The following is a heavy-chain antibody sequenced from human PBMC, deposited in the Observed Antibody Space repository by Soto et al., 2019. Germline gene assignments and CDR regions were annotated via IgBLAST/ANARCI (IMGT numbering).Heavy chain of an antibody. J-gene: IGHJ4*02. Sequence: PVGSLRLSCAASGFTVSSNYMSWVRQAPGKGLEWVSVIYSGGSTYYADSVKGRFTISRDNSKNTLYLQMNSLRAEDTAVYYCARVGYSYGYGSFDYWGQGTLVTVS. CDR3: ARVGYSYGYGSFDY. V-gene: IGHV3-53*01. CDR1: GFTVSSNY. CDR2: IYSGGST. D-gene: IGHD5-18*01.